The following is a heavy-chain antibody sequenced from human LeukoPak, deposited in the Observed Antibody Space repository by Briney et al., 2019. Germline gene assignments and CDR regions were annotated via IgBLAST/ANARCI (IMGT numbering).Heavy chain of an antibody. D-gene: IGHD4-23*01. J-gene: IGHJ4*02. V-gene: IGHV3-53*01. CDR2: IYSGGGT. CDR1: GFTVSSNY. Sequence: GGSLRLSCAASGFTVSSNYMSWVRQAPGKGLEWVSLIYSGGGTYYADSVRGRFTISRDDSKNTLYLQMNSLRAEDTAVYYCVRRAGGYSHPYDYWGQGTLVTVSS. CDR3: VRRAGGYSHPYDY.